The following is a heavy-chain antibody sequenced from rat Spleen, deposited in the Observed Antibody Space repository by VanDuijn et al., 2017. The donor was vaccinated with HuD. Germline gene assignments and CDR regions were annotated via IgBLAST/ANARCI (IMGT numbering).Heavy chain of an antibody. V-gene: IGHV5-31*01. CDR1: GFTFNNYW. Sequence: EVQLVESGGGLVQPGRSLKLSCVASGFTFNNYWMTWIRQAPGKGLEWVASITNTGGSTYYPDSVKGRFTISRDNAKSTLYLQMNSLRSEDTATYYCVRPDSSLYVMDAWGQGASVTVSS. CDR3: VRPDSSLYVMDA. J-gene: IGHJ4*01. CDR2: ITNTGGST. D-gene: IGHD1-2*01.